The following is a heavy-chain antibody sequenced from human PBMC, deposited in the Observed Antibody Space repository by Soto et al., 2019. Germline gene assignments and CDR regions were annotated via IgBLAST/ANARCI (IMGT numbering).Heavy chain of an antibody. CDR1: GFTFSSYE. J-gene: IGHJ6*02. CDR2: ISSSGSTI. Sequence: PGGSLRLSCAASGFTFSSYEMNWVRQAPGKGLEWVSYISSSGSTIYYADSVKGRFTISRDNAKNSLYLQMNSLRAEDTAVYYCARGISRFSEWLSQGSSSMDVWGQGTTVTVSS. D-gene: IGHD3-3*01. V-gene: IGHV3-48*03. CDR3: ARGISRFSEWLSQGSSSMDV.